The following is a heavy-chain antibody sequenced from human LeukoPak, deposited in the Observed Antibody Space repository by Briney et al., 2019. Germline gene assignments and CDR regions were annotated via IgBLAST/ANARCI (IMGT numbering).Heavy chain of an antibody. CDR3: AKRGVVIRVILVGFHKEAYYFDS. CDR2: ISGSAGGT. J-gene: IGHJ4*02. CDR1: GITLSNYG. V-gene: IGHV3-23*01. Sequence: GGSLRLSCAVSGITLSNYGMSWVRQAPGKGLEWVAGISGSAGGTYYADSVKGRFTISRDNAKNTLYLQLNNLRAEDTAVYFCAKRGVVIRVILVGFHKEAYYFDSWGQGALVAVSS. D-gene: IGHD3-22*01.